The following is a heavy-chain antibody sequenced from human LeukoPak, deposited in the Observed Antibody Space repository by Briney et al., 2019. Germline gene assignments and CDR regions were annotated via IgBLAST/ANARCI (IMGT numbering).Heavy chain of an antibody. CDR2: FDPEDGET. CDR1: GYTLTELS. J-gene: IGHJ3*02. CDR3: ATDFSGPVGFGVVKGAFDI. V-gene: IGHV1-24*01. Sequence: ASVKVSCKVSGYTLTELSMHWVRQAPGKGLEWMGGFDPEDGETIYAQKFQGRVTMTEDTSTDTAYMELSSLRSEDTAVYYCATDFSGPVGFGVVKGAFDIWGQGTMVTVSS. D-gene: IGHD3-3*01.